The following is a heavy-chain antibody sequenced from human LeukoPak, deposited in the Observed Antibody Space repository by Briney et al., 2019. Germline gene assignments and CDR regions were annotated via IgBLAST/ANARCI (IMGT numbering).Heavy chain of an antibody. V-gene: IGHV4-39*01. J-gene: IGHJ4*02. D-gene: IGHD2-15*01. CDR3: ARHGSMVAVDY. CDR1: GFTFSSYG. CDR2: IYYSGST. Sequence: GSLRLSCAASGFTFSSYGMSWVRQAPGKGLEWIGSIYYSGSTYYNPSLKSRVTISVDTSKNQFSLKLSSVTAADTAVYYCARHGSMVAVDYWGQGTLVTVSS.